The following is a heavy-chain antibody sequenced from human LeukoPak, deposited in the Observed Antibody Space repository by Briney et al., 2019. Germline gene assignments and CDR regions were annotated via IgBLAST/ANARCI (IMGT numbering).Heavy chain of an antibody. V-gene: IGHV1-46*01. CDR3: ARGGSSSPLDY. CDR1: GYTFTSYY. J-gene: IGHJ4*02. D-gene: IGHD6-6*01. Sequence: GSSVKVSCKASGYTFTSYYMHWVRQAPGQGREGMGIINPSGGSTSYAQKFQGRVTMTRDTSTSTVYMELSSLRSEDTAVYYCARGGSSSPLDYWGQGTLVTVSS. CDR2: INPSGGST.